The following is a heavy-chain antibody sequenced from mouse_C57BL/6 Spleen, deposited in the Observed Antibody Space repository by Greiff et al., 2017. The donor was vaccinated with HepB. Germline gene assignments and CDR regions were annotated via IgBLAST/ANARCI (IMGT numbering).Heavy chain of an antibody. J-gene: IGHJ4*01. D-gene: IGHD4-1*01. V-gene: IGHV5-6*01. Sequence: EVKLMESGGDLVKPGGSLKLSCAASGFTFSSYGMSWVRQTPDKRLEWVATISSGGSYTYYPDSVKGRFTISRDNAKNTLYLQMSSLKSEDTAVYYCARPKAGTYYAMDYWGKGTSVTVSS. CDR1: GFTFSSYG. CDR3: ARPKAGTYYAMDY. CDR2: ISSGGSYT.